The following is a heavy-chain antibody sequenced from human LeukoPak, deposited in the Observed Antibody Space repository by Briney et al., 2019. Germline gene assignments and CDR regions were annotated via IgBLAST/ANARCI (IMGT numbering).Heavy chain of an antibody. D-gene: IGHD4-17*01. V-gene: IGHV4-59*11. Sequence: PSETLSLTCTVSGGSINSHYWHWIRQPPGTRLEWIGYVYYTGGTNYKSSLESRVTISVDTSKNQFSLKLSSVTAADTAVYYCARGSTTVTYYWGQGTLVTVSS. J-gene: IGHJ4*02. CDR1: GGSINSHY. CDR3: ARGSTTVTYY. CDR2: VYYTGGT.